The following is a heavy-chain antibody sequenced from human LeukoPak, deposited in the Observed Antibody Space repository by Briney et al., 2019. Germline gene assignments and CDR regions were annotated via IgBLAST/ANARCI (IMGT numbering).Heavy chain of an antibody. Sequence: SETLSLTCTVSGGSISSYYWSWIRQPAGKGLERIGRIYTSGSTNYNPSLKSRVAMSVDTSKNQFSLKLSSVTAADTAVYYCARDRGPYCGGDCFDAFDIWGQGTMVTVSS. CDR1: GGSISSYY. J-gene: IGHJ3*02. CDR3: ARDRGPYCGGDCFDAFDI. V-gene: IGHV4-4*07. CDR2: IYTSGST. D-gene: IGHD2-21*02.